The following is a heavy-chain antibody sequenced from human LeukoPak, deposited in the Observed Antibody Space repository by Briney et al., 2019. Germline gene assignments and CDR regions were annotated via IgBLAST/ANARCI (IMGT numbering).Heavy chain of an antibody. J-gene: IGHJ5*02. CDR3: ARDRAAALGFDP. Sequence: SETLSLTCTVSGDSISSYYWSWIRQPAGKGLEWIGRIYTSGSTNYNPSLKSRVTISVDTSKNQFSLKLSSVTAADTAVYYCARDRAAALGFDPWGQGTLVTVSS. CDR1: GDSISSYY. D-gene: IGHD6-13*01. V-gene: IGHV4-4*07. CDR2: IYTSGST.